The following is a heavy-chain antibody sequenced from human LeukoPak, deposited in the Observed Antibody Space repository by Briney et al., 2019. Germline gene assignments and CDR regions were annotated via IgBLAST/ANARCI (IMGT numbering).Heavy chain of an antibody. CDR1: GGTFGNYA. V-gene: IGHV1-69*04. J-gene: IGHJ6*02. CDR3: ASPLCSTSTCYNGYYYYDMDV. CDR2: IIPILNIA. Sequence: GASVKVSCKAPGGTFGNYAISWVRQARGQGLEWMGRIIPILNIANYTQKFQGRVTITADKSTNTAYMELSSLRSEDTAVYYCASPLCSTSTCYNGYYYYDMDVWGQGTTVTVSS. D-gene: IGHD2-2*02.